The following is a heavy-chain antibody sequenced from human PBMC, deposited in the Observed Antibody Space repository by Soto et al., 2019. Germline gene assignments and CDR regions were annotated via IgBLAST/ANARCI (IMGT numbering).Heavy chain of an antibody. V-gene: IGHV1-69*06. D-gene: IGHD3-3*01. CDR3: ARCTIFNQPTVCYSGMDV. J-gene: IGHJ6*02. CDR2: IIPIFGTA. Sequence: ASVKVSCKASGGTFSSYAISWVRQAPGQGLEWMGGIIPIFGTANYAQKFQGRVTITADKSTSTAYMELSSLRSEDTAVYYCARCTIFNQPTVCYSGMDVWGQGTTVTVSS. CDR1: GGTFSSYA.